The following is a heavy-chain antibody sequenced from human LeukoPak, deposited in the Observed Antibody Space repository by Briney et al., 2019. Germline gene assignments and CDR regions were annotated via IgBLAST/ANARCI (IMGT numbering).Heavy chain of an antibody. J-gene: IGHJ6*02. CDR1: GGSISSGSYY. D-gene: IGHD6-19*01. V-gene: IGHV4-61*02. CDR3: ARGYSSGWFLGNGMDV. Sequence: STQTLSLTCTVSGGSISSGSYYWSWIRQPAGKGLEWIGRIYTSGSTNYNPSLKSRVTISVDTSKNQFSLKLSSVTAADTAVYYCARGYSSGWFLGNGMDVWGQGTTVTVSS. CDR2: IYTSGST.